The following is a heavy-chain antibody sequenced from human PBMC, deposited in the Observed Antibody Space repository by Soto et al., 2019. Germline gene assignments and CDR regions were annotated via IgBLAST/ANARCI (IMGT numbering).Heavy chain of an antibody. CDR3: ARGRKDYSSSWYVD. V-gene: IGHV4-34*01. Sequence: QVQLQQWGAGLLKPSETLCLTCAVYGGSFSGYYWSWIRQPPGKGLEWIGEINHSGSTNYNPSLKSRVTISVDTSKNQFSLKLSSVTAADTAVYYCARGRKDYSSSWYVDWGQGTLVTVSS. CDR1: GGSFSGYY. CDR2: INHSGST. D-gene: IGHD6-13*01. J-gene: IGHJ4*02.